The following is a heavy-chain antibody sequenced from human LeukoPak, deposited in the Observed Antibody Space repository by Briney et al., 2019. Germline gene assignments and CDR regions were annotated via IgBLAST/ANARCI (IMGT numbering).Heavy chain of an antibody. Sequence: ASVKVSCKASGYTFTGYYMHWVRQAPGQGLEWMGWINPNSGGTNYAQKFQGRVTMTRDTSISTAYMELSRLRSDGTAVYYCARELGIGDDAFDIWGQGTMVTVSS. CDR3: ARELGIGDDAFDI. CDR2: INPNSGGT. V-gene: IGHV1-2*02. J-gene: IGHJ3*02. CDR1: GYTFTGYY. D-gene: IGHD7-27*01.